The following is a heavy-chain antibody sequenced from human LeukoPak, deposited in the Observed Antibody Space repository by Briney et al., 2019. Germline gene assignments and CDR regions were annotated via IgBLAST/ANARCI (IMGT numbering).Heavy chain of an antibody. CDR2: IYYSGST. D-gene: IGHD4-17*01. Sequence: SETLSLTCTVSGGSISSYYWSWIRQPPGKGLEWIGYIYYSGSTNYNPSLKSRVTISLDTSQNQFSLKLSSVTAADTAVNFCARDYGDYFDYWGQGTLVTVSS. J-gene: IGHJ4*02. CDR1: GGSISSYY. V-gene: IGHV4-59*01. CDR3: ARDYGDYFDY.